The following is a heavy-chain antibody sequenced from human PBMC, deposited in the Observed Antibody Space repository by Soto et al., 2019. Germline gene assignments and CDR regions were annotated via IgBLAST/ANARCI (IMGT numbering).Heavy chain of an antibody. J-gene: IGHJ4*02. V-gene: IGHV1-46*01. CDR2: LAPLSGKS. Sequence: ASVKVSCKASGYTFTDYYIHWVRQAPGQGLEWMGILAPLSGKSNYAQRFQDRVTFTRDTSTNTVYLDLTSLRSDDTAVYYCAREMTPIRGVHFQYWGQGTLVTVSS. CDR3: AREMTPIRGVHFQY. CDR1: GYTFTDYY. D-gene: IGHD3-10*01.